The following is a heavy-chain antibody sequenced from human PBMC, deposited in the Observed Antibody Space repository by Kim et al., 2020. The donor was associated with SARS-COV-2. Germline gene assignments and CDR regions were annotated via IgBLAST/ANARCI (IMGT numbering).Heavy chain of an antibody. J-gene: IGHJ4*02. V-gene: IGHV4-39*01. CDR2: IYYSGST. CDR1: GGSISSSSYY. D-gene: IGHD3-10*01. CDR3: ARLLGGSDQLWFGEIYFDY. Sequence: SETLSLTCTVSGGSISSSSYYWGWIRQPPGKGLEWIGSIYYSGSTYYNPSLKSRVTISVDTSKNQFSLKLSSVTAADTAVYYCARLLGGSDQLWFGEIYFDYWGQGTLVTVSS.